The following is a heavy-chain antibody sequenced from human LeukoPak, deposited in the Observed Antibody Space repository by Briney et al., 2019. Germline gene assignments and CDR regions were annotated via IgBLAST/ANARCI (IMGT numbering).Heavy chain of an antibody. J-gene: IGHJ3*02. Sequence: SETLSLTCTVSGGSLSSYYWSWIPQPPGKGLEGIGYNYYSGSTNYNPSLKSRVTISVDTSKNQFSLKLSSVTAADTAVYYCARTLPITMVRGPLRAFDIWGQGTMVTVSS. V-gene: IGHV4-59*01. CDR1: GGSLSSYY. CDR2: NYYSGST. D-gene: IGHD3-10*01. CDR3: ARTLPITMVRGPLRAFDI.